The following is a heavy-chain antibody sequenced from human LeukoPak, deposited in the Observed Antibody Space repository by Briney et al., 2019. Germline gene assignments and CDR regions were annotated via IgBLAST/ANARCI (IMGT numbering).Heavy chain of an antibody. CDR1: GGSISSGSYY. Sequence: SETLSLTCTVSGGSISSGSYYWSWIRQPAGKGLEWIGRIYTSGSTNYNTSLKSRVTISVDTSKNQFSLKLSSVTAADTAVYYCARDLGITDAFDIWGQGTMVTVSS. CDR3: ARDLGITDAFDI. V-gene: IGHV4-61*02. CDR2: IYTSGST. D-gene: IGHD3-16*01. J-gene: IGHJ3*02.